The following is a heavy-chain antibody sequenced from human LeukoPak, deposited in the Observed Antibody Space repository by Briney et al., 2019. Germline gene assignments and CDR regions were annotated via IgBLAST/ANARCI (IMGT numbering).Heavy chain of an antibody. Sequence: SETLSLTCAVYGGSFSGYYWSWIRQPPGKGLERIGEINHSGSTNYNPSLKSRVTISVDTSKNQFSLKLSSVTAADTAVYYCARGPTITDIANRYFDYWGQGTLVTVSS. J-gene: IGHJ4*02. CDR2: INHSGST. CDR3: ARGPTITDIANRYFDY. CDR1: GGSFSGYY. D-gene: IGHD5-12*01. V-gene: IGHV4-34*01.